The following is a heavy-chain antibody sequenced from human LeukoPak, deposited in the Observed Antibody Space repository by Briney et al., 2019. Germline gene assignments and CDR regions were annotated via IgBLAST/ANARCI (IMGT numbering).Heavy chain of an antibody. CDR3: VKDYSTIAAAANPLFDY. Sequence: GGSLRLSCAASGFTFSSYAVTWVRQAPGKGLEWDSGITGSGDTTFYADSVKGRFTISRDNSKNTLYLQMHSLRAEDTAVYYCVKDYSTIAAAANPLFDYWGQGALVTVSS. V-gene: IGHV3-23*01. D-gene: IGHD6-13*01. CDR1: GFTFSSYA. CDR2: ITGSGDTT. J-gene: IGHJ4*02.